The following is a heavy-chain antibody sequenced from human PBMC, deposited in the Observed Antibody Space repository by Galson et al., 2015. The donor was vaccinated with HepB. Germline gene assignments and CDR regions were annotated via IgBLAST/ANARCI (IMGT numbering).Heavy chain of an antibody. D-gene: IGHD5-18*01. CDR2: ISYDGSDQ. CDR3: AKDGDTTVAPL. Sequence: SLRLSCAASGFTFSNHGMHWVRQSPGKGLEWVALISYDGSDQYYADSVKGRFTISRDNSKNTLNLQMNSLRAEDTAVYYCAKDGDTTVAPLWGQGTLVTVSS. CDR1: GFTFSNHG. V-gene: IGHV3-30*18. J-gene: IGHJ4*02.